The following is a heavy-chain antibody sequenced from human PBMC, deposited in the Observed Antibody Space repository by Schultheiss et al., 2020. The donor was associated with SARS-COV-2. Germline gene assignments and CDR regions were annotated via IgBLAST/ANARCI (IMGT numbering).Heavy chain of an antibody. CDR2: ISGSGTST. CDR1: GFTFSSYA. V-gene: IGHV3-23*01. D-gene: IGHD3-22*01. CDR3: ARDYGYYYDSSGYGVVDY. J-gene: IGHJ4*02. Sequence: GGSLRLSCAASGFTFSSYAMSWVRQAPGKGLEWVSAISGSGTSTYYADSVKGRFTISRDNAKNSLYLQMNSLRAEDTAVYYCARDYGYYYDSSGYGVVDYWGQGTLVTVSS.